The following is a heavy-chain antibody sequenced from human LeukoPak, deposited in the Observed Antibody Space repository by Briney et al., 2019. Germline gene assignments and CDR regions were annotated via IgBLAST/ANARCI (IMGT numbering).Heavy chain of an antibody. V-gene: IGHV3-53*05. D-gene: IGHD3-10*01. CDR3: ARDRAGRRSSWVEFDL. CDR2: IYDDGGT. Sequence: GGSLTLTCTVSGFTVTSTHMDCLRQARGKGPEWVALIYDDGGTVYADSVKGRFTISRDNSKNMVYIQMNSLRTEDSAVYYCARDRAGRRSSWVEFDLWGQGTLVTVSS. CDR1: GFTVTSTH. J-gene: IGHJ5*02.